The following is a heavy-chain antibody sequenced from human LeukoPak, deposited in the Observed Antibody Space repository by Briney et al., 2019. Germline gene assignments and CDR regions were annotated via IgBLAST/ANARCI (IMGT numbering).Heavy chain of an antibody. CDR3: AKSSGDSYFDY. D-gene: IGHD3-10*01. CDR2: IKQDGSEK. Sequence: GGSLRLSCAASGFTFSSYWMSWVRQAPGKGLEWVANIKQDGSEKYYVDSVKGRFTISRDNAKNSLYLQMNSLRAEDTALYYCAKSSGDSYFDYWGQGTLVTVSS. V-gene: IGHV3-7*03. CDR1: GFTFSSYW. J-gene: IGHJ4*02.